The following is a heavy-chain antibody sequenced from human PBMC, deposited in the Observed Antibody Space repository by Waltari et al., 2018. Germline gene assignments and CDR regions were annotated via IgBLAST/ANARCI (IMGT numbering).Heavy chain of an antibody. V-gene: IGHV4-34*01. CDR2: INHSGST. CDR1: GGSFSGYY. J-gene: IGHJ3*02. CDR3: ARYPDIVVVPAAILAFDI. D-gene: IGHD2-2*01. Sequence: QVQLQQWGAGLLKPSETLSLTCAVYGGSFSGYYWSWIRQPPGKGLGWIGEINHSGSTNYNPSLKSRVTISVDTSKNQFSLKLSSVTAADTAVYYCARYPDIVVVPAAILAFDIWGQGTMVTVSS.